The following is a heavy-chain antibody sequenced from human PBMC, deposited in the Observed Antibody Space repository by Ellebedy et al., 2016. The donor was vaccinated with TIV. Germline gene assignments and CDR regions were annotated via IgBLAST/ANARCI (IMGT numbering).Heavy chain of an antibody. D-gene: IGHD6-13*01. J-gene: IGHJ3*01. CDR1: GFTVSSHC. CDR3: SRETFNEVDLDSWGIFDF. Sequence: GGSLRLSCAASGFTVSSHCMSWVRQAPGKGLEWISVIYRDKTTYYAASLKGRFTIFRDDSKNTLYLQMNSLRVEDTAVYYCSRETFNEVDLDSWGIFDFWGQGTVVTVSS. V-gene: IGHV3-66*01. CDR2: IYRDKTT.